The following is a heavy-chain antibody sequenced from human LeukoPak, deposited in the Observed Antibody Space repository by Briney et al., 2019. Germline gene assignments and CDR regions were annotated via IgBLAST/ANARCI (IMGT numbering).Heavy chain of an antibody. Sequence: GGSLRLSCAASGFTFSSYGMHWVRQAPGKGLEWVAVIWYDGSNKYYADSVKGRFTISRDNSKNTLYLQMNSLRDEDTAVYYWSKEKGATPIPYYCGMDGRGHGTTVT. CDR2: IWYDGSNK. J-gene: IGHJ6*02. CDR1: GFTFSSYG. V-gene: IGHV3-33*06. D-gene: IGHD1-26*01. CDR3: SKEKGATPIPYYCGMDG.